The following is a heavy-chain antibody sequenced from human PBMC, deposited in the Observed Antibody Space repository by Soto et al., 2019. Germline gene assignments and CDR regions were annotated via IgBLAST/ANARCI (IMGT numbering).Heavy chain of an antibody. J-gene: IGHJ4*02. D-gene: IGHD6-19*01. CDR3: ARGGSGWPFDY. Sequence: QVQLQESGPGLMKPSETLSLACTVPGDSISGYYWSWIRHPPGKGLEWIGYIYYTGNTNYNPSLNSRVAISIDTSKNQFSLRLSSVTAADTAVYYCARGGSGWPFDYWGQGILVTVSS. CDR2: IYYTGNT. V-gene: IGHV4-59*01. CDR1: GDSISGYY.